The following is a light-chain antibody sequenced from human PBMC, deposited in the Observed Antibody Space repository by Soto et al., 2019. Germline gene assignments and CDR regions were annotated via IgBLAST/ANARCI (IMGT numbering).Light chain of an antibody. Sequence: QAVVTQEPSFSVSPGGTVTLTCGLSSGSVSTSYYPSWYQQTPGQAPRTLIYNINTRSSGVPDRFSGSILGNKAALTITGAQADDESDYYCVLFMGSGISVFGTGTKVTVL. V-gene: IGLV8-61*01. CDR3: VLFMGSGISV. J-gene: IGLJ1*01. CDR2: NIN. CDR1: SGSVSTSYY.